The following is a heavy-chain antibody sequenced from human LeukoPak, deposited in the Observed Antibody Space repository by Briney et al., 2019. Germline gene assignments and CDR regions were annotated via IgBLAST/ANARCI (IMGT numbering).Heavy chain of an antibody. V-gene: IGHV3-23*01. D-gene: IGHD3-16*01. CDR1: GFIFRNYA. J-gene: IGHJ4*02. CDR2: VSGVGGST. Sequence: PGGSLRLSCAASGFIFRNYAMTWVRQAPGKGLEWVSAVSGVGGSTYYADSVKGRFTISRDNSKSTLYLQMNSLSAEDTAVYCCAKRTVGEGPPFDYWGQGTLVTVSS. CDR3: AKRTVGEGPPFDY.